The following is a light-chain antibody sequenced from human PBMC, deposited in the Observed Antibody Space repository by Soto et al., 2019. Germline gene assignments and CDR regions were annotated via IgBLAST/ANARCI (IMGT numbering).Light chain of an antibody. CDR1: QSVSSSY. V-gene: IGKV3-20*01. CDR3: QQYGSSPWT. CDR2: GAS. Sequence: EIVLTQSPGTLSLSPGERDTLSCRASQSVSSSYLAWYQQKPGQAPRLLIYGASSRATGIPDRFSGSGSGTDFILSISRLEPEDFAVYYCQQYGSSPWTFGQGTKV. J-gene: IGKJ1*01.